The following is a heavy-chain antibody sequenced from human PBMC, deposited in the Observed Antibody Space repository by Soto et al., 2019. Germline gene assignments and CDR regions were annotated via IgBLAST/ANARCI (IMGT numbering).Heavy chain of an antibody. CDR2: ISAYNGNT. V-gene: IGHV1-18*01. J-gene: IGHJ6*02. CDR1: GYTFTSYG. Sequence: QVQLVQSGAEVKKPGASVKVSCKASGYTFTSYGISWVRQAPGQGLEWMGWISAYNGNTNYAQKLQGRVTMTTDTSTSTAYMELRSLRSDDTAVYYCARVPLVGELKDDYYYYGMDVWGQGTTVTVSS. D-gene: IGHD1-26*01. CDR3: ARVPLVGELKDDYYYYGMDV.